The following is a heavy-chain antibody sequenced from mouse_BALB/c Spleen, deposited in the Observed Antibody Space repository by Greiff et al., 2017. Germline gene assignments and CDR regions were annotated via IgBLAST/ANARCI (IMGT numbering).Heavy chain of an antibody. D-gene: IGHD2-1*01. CDR2: IYPGDGDT. CDR3: ARGGYGNLFDY. CDR1: GYAFSSYW. Sequence: VKLMESGAELVRPGSSVKISCKASGYAFSSYWMNWVKQRPGQGLEWIGQIYPGDGDTNYNGKFKGKATLTADKSSSTAYMQLSSLTSEDSAVYFCARGGYGNLFDYWGQGTTLTVSS. J-gene: IGHJ2*01. V-gene: IGHV1-80*01.